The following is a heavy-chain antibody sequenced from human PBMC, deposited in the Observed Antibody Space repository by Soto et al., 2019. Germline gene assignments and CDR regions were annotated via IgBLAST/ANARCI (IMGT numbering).Heavy chain of an antibody. CDR1: GYTFAAYY. CDR3: ARDPDYGDYWGYFLVS. Sequence: QVQLVQSGAEVKKPGASVKVSCKTSGYTFAAYYIHWIRQAPGQGLEWMGWINPTSGGTVYAQNCQDRVTMTRDTSISTAYMELRRLNSDDTAVYYCARDPDYGDYWGYFLVSWGQGTPVTVSS. CDR2: INPTSGGT. D-gene: IGHD4-17*01. V-gene: IGHV1-2*02. J-gene: IGHJ4*02.